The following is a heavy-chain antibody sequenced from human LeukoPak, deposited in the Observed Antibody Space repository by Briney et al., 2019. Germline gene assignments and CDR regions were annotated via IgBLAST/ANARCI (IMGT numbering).Heavy chain of an antibody. CDR1: GYTFTGYY. V-gene: IGHV1-2*02. Sequence: ASVKVSCKASGYTFTGYYMHWVRQAPGQGLEWMGWVNPNSGGTNYAQKFQGRVTMTRDTSISTAYMELSRLRSDDTAVYYCARGDSLTAGHDYWGQGTLVTVSS. D-gene: IGHD3-9*01. CDR2: VNPNSGGT. CDR3: ARGDSLTAGHDY. J-gene: IGHJ4*02.